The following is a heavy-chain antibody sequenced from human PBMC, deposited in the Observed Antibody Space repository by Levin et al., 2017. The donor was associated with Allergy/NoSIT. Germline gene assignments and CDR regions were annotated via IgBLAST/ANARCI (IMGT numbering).Heavy chain of an antibody. D-gene: IGHD6-19*01. Sequence: SEPLSLPFPFSFSFLPSSSFLFLLPPPLQGLAWIGYVYYTGNTNYNPSLETRVTISLDTSRNQFSLKMTSVTAADTAIYYCAKFEGYGSGWSVTGLDPWGQGTLVTVSS. CDR3: AKFEGYGSGWSVTGLDP. CDR2: VYYTGNT. CDR1: FSFLPSSS. V-gene: IGHV4-59*01. J-gene: IGHJ5*02.